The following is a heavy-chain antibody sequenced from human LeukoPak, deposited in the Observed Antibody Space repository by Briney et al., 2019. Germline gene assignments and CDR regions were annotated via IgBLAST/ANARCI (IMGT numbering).Heavy chain of an antibody. J-gene: IGHJ4*02. CDR1: GYIFTGYY. CDR3: ARHPYSGTYHFDY. CDR2: INPNSGGT. Sequence: ASVPVSCKASGYIFTGYYMHWVRQAPGQGLEWMGWINPNSGGTNSAQKFQGRVTMTRDTSISTAYMELSRLTSDDTAVYYCARHPYSGTYHFDYWGQGTLVTVSS. V-gene: IGHV1-2*02. D-gene: IGHD1-26*01.